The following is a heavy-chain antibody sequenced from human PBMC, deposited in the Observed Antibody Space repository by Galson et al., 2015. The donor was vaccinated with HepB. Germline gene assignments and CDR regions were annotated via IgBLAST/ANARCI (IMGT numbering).Heavy chain of an antibody. J-gene: IGHJ6*02. Sequence: SLRLSCAASGFTFRSSAMHWVRQAPGKGLEYVLAISSNGGSTYYADSVKGRFTISRDNSKNTLYLQMSSLRAEDTAVYYCVKGISSGVRAAGICGMDVWGQGTTVTVSS. CDR1: GFTFRSSA. V-gene: IGHV3-64D*06. CDR2: ISSNGGST. D-gene: IGHD6-13*01. CDR3: VKGISSGVRAAGICGMDV.